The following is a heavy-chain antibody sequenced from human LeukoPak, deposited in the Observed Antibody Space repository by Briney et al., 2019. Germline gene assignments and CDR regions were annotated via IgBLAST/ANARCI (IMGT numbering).Heavy chain of an antibody. CDR3: ARATALFDAFDI. Sequence: GASVKVSCKASGGTFSSYAISWVRQAPGQGLEWMGGIIPIFGTANYAQKFQGRVTITADESTSTAYMELSSLRSEDTAVYYCARATALFDAFDIWGQGTMVTVSS. J-gene: IGHJ3*02. CDR2: IIPIFGTA. D-gene: IGHD4-17*01. V-gene: IGHV1-69*13. CDR1: GGTFSSYA.